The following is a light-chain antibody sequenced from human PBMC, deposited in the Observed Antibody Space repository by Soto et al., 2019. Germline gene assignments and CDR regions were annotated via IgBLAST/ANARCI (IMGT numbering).Light chain of an antibody. CDR1: QSTSTW. CDR3: QQYITYPYA. J-gene: IGKJ1*01. Sequence: DIQMTQSPSTLSASVGDRVTITCRASQSTSTWLAWYQQRPGKTPKILISEASKLESGVPSRFSGSGSGTEFTLTISSLQPDDFATYYCQQYITYPYAFGQGTKVEIK. V-gene: IGKV1-5*03. CDR2: EAS.